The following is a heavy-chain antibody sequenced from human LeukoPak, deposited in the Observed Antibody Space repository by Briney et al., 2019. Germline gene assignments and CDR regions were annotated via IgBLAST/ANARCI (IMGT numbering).Heavy chain of an antibody. V-gene: IGHV4-59*02. D-gene: IGHD3-16*01. Sequence: ETLSLTCSISCASVSTLHWNWIRQRPGEGPEYLGNIYYPGTTKYNPPLKRRVTLSMDTSKNQFSLTLTSVTAADTAVYFCTKGYYEPFDSWGQGILVTVSS. CDR3: TKGYYEPFDS. J-gene: IGHJ4*02. CDR1: CASVSTLH. CDR2: IYYPGTT.